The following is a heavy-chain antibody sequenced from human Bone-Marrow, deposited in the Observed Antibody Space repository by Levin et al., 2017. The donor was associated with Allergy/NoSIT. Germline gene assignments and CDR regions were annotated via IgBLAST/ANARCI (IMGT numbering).Heavy chain of an antibody. V-gene: IGHV3-15*01. J-gene: IGHJ6*02. D-gene: IGHD2-15*01. Sequence: GESLKISCAASGFNFTNAWMSWVRQAPGKGLEWVGRIKSRNDGGTTDYAAPVKGSFIITKDDSKNTLSLQMHSLKTQDTAVHYCSTEGRHCRGGSCYWLPFYCGMDVWGQGTTVTVSS. CDR1: GFNFTNAW. CDR3: STEGRHCRGGSCYWLPFYCGMDV. CDR2: IKSRNDGGTT.